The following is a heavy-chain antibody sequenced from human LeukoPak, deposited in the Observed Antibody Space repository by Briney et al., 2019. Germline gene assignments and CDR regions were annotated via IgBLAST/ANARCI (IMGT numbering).Heavy chain of an antibody. CDR1: GFTFDDYA. Sequence: GGSLRLSCAASGFTFDDYAMHWVRQAPGKGLEWVSGISWSSGSIGYADSVKGRFTISRDNAKNSLYLQMNSLRAEDTALYYCARGGVKQLVPFDYWGQGTLVTVSS. J-gene: IGHJ4*02. D-gene: IGHD6-6*01. V-gene: IGHV3-9*01. CDR2: ISWSSGSI. CDR3: ARGGVKQLVPFDY.